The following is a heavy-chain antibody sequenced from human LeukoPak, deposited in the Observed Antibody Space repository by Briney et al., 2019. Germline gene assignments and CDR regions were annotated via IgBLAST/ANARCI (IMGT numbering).Heavy chain of an antibody. D-gene: IGHD3-9*01. Sequence: GGSLRLSCAGSGFPFSDHYMDWVRQAPGKGLEWVGRSRNKARSYTTNYAASVKGRFTISRDGSKNSVFLQMNSLKTEDTAVYYCARTYYDILTGIRDFDYWGQGTLVTVSS. J-gene: IGHJ4*02. CDR3: ARTYYDILTGIRDFDY. CDR1: GFPFSDHY. CDR2: SRNKARSYTT. V-gene: IGHV3-72*01.